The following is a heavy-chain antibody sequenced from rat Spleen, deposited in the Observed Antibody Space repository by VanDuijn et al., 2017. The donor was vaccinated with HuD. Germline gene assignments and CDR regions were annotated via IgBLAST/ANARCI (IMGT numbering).Heavy chain of an antibody. CDR2: INSAGTT. D-gene: IGHD1-2*01. J-gene: IGHJ2*01. V-gene: IGHV3-3*01. CDR3: ASLYSSYSLYYFDY. CDR1: GHSITSSYR. Sequence: EVQLQESGPGLVKPSQSLSLTCSVTGHSITSSYRWNWIRKFPGKKLEWMGYINSAGTTNYNPPLKSRISITRDTSTNQFFLQVNYVTTEDTATYFCASLYSSYSLYYFDYWGQGLMVTVSS.